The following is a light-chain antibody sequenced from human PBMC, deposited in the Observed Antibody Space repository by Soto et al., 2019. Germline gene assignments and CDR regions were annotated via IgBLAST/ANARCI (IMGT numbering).Light chain of an antibody. V-gene: IGKV3-11*01. CDR1: QSVTKY. CDR2: DTS. CDR3: QQRYKWLT. J-gene: IGKJ4*01. Sequence: EIVLTQSPATLSLSPGERATLSCRASQSVTKYLAWYHQKPGQAPRLLIFDTSNRATCIPARFSGSGSGTDFTLTISSLESEDSGIYYRQQRYKWLTFGGGTKVEIK.